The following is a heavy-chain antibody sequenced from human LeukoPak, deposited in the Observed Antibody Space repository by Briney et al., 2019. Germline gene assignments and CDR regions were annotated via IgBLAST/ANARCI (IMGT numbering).Heavy chain of an antibody. V-gene: IGHV3-21*01. J-gene: IGHJ4*02. CDR1: RFTFSSYA. Sequence: GGSLRLSCAASRFTFSSYAMNWVRQAPGKGLEWVSSISSSSSYIYYADSVKGRFTISRDNAKNSLYLQMNSLRAEDTAVYYCASGSSRHDIVVSQIDYWGQGTLVTVSS. CDR3: ASGSSRHDIVVSQIDY. CDR2: ISSSSSYI. D-gene: IGHD2-2*01.